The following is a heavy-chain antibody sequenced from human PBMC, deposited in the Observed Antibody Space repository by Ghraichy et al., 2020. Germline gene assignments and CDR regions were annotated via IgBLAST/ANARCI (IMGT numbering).Heavy chain of an antibody. D-gene: IGHD3-10*01. CDR1: GFIFSGYG. V-gene: IGHV3-33*01. CDR2: VWNDGNTK. CDR3: AREEPHGSGSSDAFDV. Sequence: GGSLRLSCAASGFIFSGYGMHWVRQAPGKGLEWVAIVWNDGNTKFYADSVKGRFSISRDNSKNTLYLQINSLRGEDTAVYYCAREEPHGSGSSDAFDVWGQGTMVTVSS. J-gene: IGHJ3*01.